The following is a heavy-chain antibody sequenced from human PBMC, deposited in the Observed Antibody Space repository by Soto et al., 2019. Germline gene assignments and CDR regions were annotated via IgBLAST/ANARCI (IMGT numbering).Heavy chain of an antibody. CDR3: ARPQDNWNPLGAFDI. CDR2: ISAYNGNT. CDR1: GYTFTSYG. Sequence: GASVKVSCKASGYTFTSYGISWVRQAPGQGLEWMGWISAYNGNTNYAQKLQGRVTMTTDTSTSTAYMELRSLRSDDTAVYYCARPQDNWNPLGAFDIWGQGTLVTVSS. J-gene: IGHJ3*02. V-gene: IGHV1-18*01. D-gene: IGHD1-20*01.